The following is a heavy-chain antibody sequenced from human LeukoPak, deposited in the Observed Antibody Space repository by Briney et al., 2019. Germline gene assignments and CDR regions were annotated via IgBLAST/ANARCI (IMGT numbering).Heavy chain of an antibody. CDR3: AKHSSGITVAGTIQY. CDR2: ISGTGGST. CDR1: GFTFSSYA. J-gene: IGHJ4*02. V-gene: IGHV3-23*01. D-gene: IGHD6-19*01. Sequence: GGSLRLSCAASGFTFSSYAMSWVRQAPGKGLEWVSAISGTGGSTYYADSVKGHFTISRDNSKNTLDLQMSSLRADDTAVYYCAKHSSGITVAGTIQYWGQGTLVTVSS.